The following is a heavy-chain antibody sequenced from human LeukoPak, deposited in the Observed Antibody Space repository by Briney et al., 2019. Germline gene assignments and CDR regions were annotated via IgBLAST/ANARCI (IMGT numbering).Heavy chain of an antibody. J-gene: IGHJ4*02. CDR3: ARALWRGYSYGWVDY. V-gene: IGHV4-59*01. Sequence: PSGTLSLTCTVSGGSISSYYWSWIRQPPGKGLEWIGYIYYSGSTNYNPSLKSRVTISVDTSKNQFSLKLSSVTAADTAVCYCARALWRGYSYGWVDYWGQGTLVTVSS. CDR1: GGSISSYY. D-gene: IGHD5-18*01. CDR2: IYYSGST.